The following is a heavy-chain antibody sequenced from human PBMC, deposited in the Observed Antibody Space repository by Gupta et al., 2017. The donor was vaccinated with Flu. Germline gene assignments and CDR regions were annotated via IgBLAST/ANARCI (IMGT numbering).Heavy chain of an antibody. V-gene: IGHV3-21*02. D-gene: IGHD3/OR15-3a*01. CDR1: GFVFNVYG. J-gene: IGHJ4*02. Sequence: EVQLAESGGGLVRPGGSLRLSCATSGFVFNVYGMNWVRRAPGKGLEWVSSIERSGNTYYSDSVKGRFTVSRDNAANSIYLQMNSLRDEDTAVYYCARDDSDGTGYWGRIDYWGQGTLVTVSS. CDR3: ARDDSDGTGYWGRIDY. CDR2: IERSGNT.